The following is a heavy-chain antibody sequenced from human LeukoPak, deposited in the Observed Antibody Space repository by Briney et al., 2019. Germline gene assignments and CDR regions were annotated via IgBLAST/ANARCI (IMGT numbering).Heavy chain of an antibody. Sequence: SETLSLTCSVSDDSITMYYWGWIRQPPGKGLEWIGSIYHSGSTYYNPSLKSRVTISVDTSKNQFSLKLSSVTVADTAVYYCARVLHGSGRVFDPWGQGTLVTVSS. V-gene: IGHV4-38-2*02. D-gene: IGHD3-10*01. CDR3: ARVLHGSGRVFDP. CDR2: IYHSGST. J-gene: IGHJ5*02. CDR1: DDSITMYY.